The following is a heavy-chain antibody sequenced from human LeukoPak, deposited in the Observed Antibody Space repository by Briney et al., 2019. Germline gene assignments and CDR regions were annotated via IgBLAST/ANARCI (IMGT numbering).Heavy chain of an antibody. D-gene: IGHD5-12*01. Sequence: SETLSLTCTVSGYSISRGNHWGWIRQPPGKGLEWIGSIYHSGSTYYNPSLKSRVTISVDTSKNQFSLKLTSVTAADTAVYYCATYLLEGLRFGYWGQGTLVTVSS. CDR2: IYHSGST. V-gene: IGHV4-38-2*02. CDR1: GYSISRGNH. J-gene: IGHJ4*02. CDR3: ATYLLEGLRFGY.